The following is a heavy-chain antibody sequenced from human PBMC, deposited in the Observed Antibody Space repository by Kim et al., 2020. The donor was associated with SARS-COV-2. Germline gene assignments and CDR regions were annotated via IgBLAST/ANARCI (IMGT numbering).Heavy chain of an antibody. D-gene: IGHD2-21*02. V-gene: IGHV1-69*13. CDR3: ARWVGDCGGYCSYAFDI. CDR1: GGTFSSYA. J-gene: IGHJ3*02. CDR2: IIPIFGTA. Sequence: SVKVSCKASGGTFSSYAISWVRQAPGQGLEWMGGIIPIFGTANYAQKFQGRVTITADESTSTAYMELSSLRSEDTAVYYCARWVGDCGGYCSYAFDIWGQGTMVTVSS.